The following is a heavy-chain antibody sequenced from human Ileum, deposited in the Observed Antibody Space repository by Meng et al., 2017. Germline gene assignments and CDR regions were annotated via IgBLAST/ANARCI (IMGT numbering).Heavy chain of an antibody. V-gene: IGHV4-61*02. J-gene: IGHJ3*02. CDR1: GGSISSGTYY. CDR2: ISTSGST. Sequence: SETLSLTCTVPGGSISSGTYYWSWIRQPAGKGLEWIGRISTSGSTNYNPSLKSRVTISIDTSKNQFSLRLNSVTAADTAVYYCAKSRASSGYGAFDIWGQGTMVTVSS. CDR3: AKSRASSGYGAFDI. D-gene: IGHD3-22*01.